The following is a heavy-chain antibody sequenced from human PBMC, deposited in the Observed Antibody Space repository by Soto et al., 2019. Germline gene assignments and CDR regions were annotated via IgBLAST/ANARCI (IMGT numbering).Heavy chain of an antibody. CDR1: GDSVSSNSAA. V-gene: IGHV6-1*01. CDR3: ARGYYDFWSGYYNNWFDP. Sequence: SQTLSLTCAISGDSVSSNSAAWNWIRQSPSRGLEWLGRTYYRSKWYNDYAVSVKSRITINPDTSKNQFSLQLNSVTPEDTAVYYCARGYYDFWSGYYNNWFDPWGQGTLVTVSS. J-gene: IGHJ5*02. CDR2: TYYRSKWYN. D-gene: IGHD3-3*01.